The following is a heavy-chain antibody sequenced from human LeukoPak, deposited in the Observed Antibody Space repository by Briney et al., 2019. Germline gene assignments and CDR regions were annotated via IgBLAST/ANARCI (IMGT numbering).Heavy chain of an antibody. CDR3: ARDLSKMYCSSSGCDYYYYGMDV. CDR1: AFSHNDYA. Sequence: PGGSLRLSCAASAFSHNDYAMHWVRQAPGKGLEWVTVISHDGNNKYYADSVKGRFTISRDNSKKTLYLQMNSLRAEDTAVYYCARDLSKMYCSSSGCDYYYYGMDVWGQGTTVTVSS. D-gene: IGHD2-2*01. CDR2: ISHDGNNK. J-gene: IGHJ6*02. V-gene: IGHV3-30-3*01.